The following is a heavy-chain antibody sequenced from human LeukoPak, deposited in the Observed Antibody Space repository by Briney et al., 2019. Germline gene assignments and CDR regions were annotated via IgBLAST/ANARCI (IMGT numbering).Heavy chain of an antibody. CDR3: ARSPDLELRGYYYGMDV. J-gene: IGHJ6*02. Sequence: PSETLSLTCTVSGGSISSYYWSWIRQPPGKGLEWIGYIYYSGSTNYNPSLKSRVTISVDTSKNQFSLKLSSVTAADTAVYYCARSPDLELRGYYYGMDVWGQGTTVTVSS. V-gene: IGHV4-59*01. CDR2: IYYSGST. CDR1: GGSISSYY. D-gene: IGHD1-7*01.